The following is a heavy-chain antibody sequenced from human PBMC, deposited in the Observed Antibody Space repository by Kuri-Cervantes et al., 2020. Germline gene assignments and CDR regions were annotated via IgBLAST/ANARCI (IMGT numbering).Heavy chain of an antibody. D-gene: IGHD3-10*01. CDR1: GFTFSDYY. V-gene: IGHV3-15*01. Sequence: GGSLRLSCAAAGFTFSDYYMSWIRQAPGKGLEWVGRIKSKTDGGTTDYAAPVKGRFTISRDDSKNTLYLQMNSLKTEDTAVYYCTTDSGSLLLDYWGQGTLVTVSS. CDR3: TTDSGSLLLDY. CDR2: IKSKTDGGTT. J-gene: IGHJ4*02.